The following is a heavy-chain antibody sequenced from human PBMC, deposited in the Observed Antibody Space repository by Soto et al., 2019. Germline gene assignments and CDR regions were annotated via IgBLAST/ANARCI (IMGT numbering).Heavy chain of an antibody. CDR3: VAYCISTSCYGRFFDS. CDR1: GYTLSEFS. D-gene: IGHD2-2*01. J-gene: IGHJ4*02. CDR2: SDPEDGET. Sequence: QVQVVQSGAEVKKPGASVKVSCKVSGYTLSEFSMHWVRQAPGKGLEWMGGSDPEDGETIYAQKIQGRVTMTEDTSTDTTDMELTSLRSEDTAVYYCVAYCISTSCYGRFFDSWGQGTLVAVSS. V-gene: IGHV1-24*01.